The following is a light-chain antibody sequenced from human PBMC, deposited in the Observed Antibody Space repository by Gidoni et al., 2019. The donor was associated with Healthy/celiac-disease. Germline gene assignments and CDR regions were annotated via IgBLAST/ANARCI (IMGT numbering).Light chain of an antibody. Sequence: DIVMTQSPDSLAVSLGERDTINCKSSQSVLYSSNNKNYLAWYQQKPGQPPKLLIYWAYTRESGVPDRFSGSGSGTDFTLTISSLQAEDVAVYYCQQYYSTPPYTFGQGTKLEIK. CDR1: QSVLYSSNNKNY. V-gene: IGKV4-1*01. CDR3: QQYYSTPPYT. J-gene: IGKJ2*01. CDR2: WAY.